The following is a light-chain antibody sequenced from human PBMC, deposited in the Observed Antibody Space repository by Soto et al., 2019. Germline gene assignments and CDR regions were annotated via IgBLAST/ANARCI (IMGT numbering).Light chain of an antibody. J-gene: IGKJ1*01. V-gene: IGKV1-33*01. Sequence: DIQMTQSPSSLSASVGDRVTITCQASQDINNYLNWYQQKPRKAPNLLIFDASDLEAGAPSRFSGSGSGTDFTLTISSLQPEDVATYYCQQYDNLPWTFGQGTKVDIK. CDR3: QQYDNLPWT. CDR2: DAS. CDR1: QDINNY.